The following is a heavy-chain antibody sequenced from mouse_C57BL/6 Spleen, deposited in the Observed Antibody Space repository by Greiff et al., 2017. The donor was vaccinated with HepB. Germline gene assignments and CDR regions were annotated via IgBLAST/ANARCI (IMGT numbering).Heavy chain of an antibody. V-gene: IGHV1-26*01. J-gene: IGHJ2*01. CDR2: INPNNGGT. CDR1: GYTFTDYY. Sequence: EVKLQQSGPELVKPGASVKISCKASGYTFTDYYMNWVKQSHGKSLEWIGDINPNNGGTSYNQKFKGKATLTVDKSSSTAYMELRSLTSEDSAVYYCARYDYYFDYWGQGTTLTVSS. D-gene: IGHD2-4*01. CDR3: ARYDYYFDY.